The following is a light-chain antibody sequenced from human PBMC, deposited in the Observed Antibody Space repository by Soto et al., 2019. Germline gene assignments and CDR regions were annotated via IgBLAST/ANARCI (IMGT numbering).Light chain of an antibody. CDR1: KIGSKS. V-gene: IGLV3-21*04. J-gene: IGLJ1*01. Sequence: SYELTQPPSVSVAPGKTARITCGGNKIGSKSVHWYQQKPGQAPVLVIYYDSERPSGIPERFSGSNSGNTATLTISRVEAGDEADYYCQVWDSSSDHYVFGTGTKLTVL. CDR3: QVWDSSSDHYV. CDR2: YDS.